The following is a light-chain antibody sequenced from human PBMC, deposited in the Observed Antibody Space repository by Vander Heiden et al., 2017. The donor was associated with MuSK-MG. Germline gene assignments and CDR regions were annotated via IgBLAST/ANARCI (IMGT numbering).Light chain of an antibody. CDR3: QQGYSTPLT. Sequence: DFQITPSPSSLSAPVGDRVTITFRASQSIRSYVNWYQQKPGKAPKLLIYVGSSLESGVPERFSGSGSGTDFTLNISSLQAEDVATYYCQQGYSTPLTFGQGTKVEIK. CDR2: VGS. V-gene: IGKV1-39*01. CDR1: QSIRSY. J-gene: IGKJ1*01.